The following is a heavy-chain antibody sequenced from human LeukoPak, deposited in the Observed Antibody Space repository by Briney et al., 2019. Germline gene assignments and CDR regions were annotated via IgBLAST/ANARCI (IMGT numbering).Heavy chain of an antibody. V-gene: IGHV4-59*01. CDR1: GGSITSYY. J-gene: IGHJ4*02. Sequence: SETLSLTCTVSGGSITSYYWSWIRQPPGKGLEWIGYIHYSGSTNYNPSLKSRVTISVDTSKNQFSLNLNSVTAADTAVHYCARDSSGPSYHFDYWGQGTLVTVSS. D-gene: IGHD6-19*01. CDR3: ARDSSGPSYHFDY. CDR2: IHYSGST.